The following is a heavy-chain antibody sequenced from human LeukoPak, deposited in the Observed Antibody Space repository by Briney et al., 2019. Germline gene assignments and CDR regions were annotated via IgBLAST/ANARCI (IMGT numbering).Heavy chain of an antibody. CDR1: GFTFSSYW. CDR2: IRQDGGEK. V-gene: IGHV3-7*03. CDR3: ARWSGYYTHDAFDI. J-gene: IGHJ3*02. D-gene: IGHD3-3*01. Sequence: GGSLRLSCAVSGFTFSSYWMKWVRQAPGKGLEWVASIRQDGGEKSYVDSVKGRFTISRDNTKNSLYLQINSLRAEDTAVYYCARWSGYYTHDAFDIWGQGTMVTVSS.